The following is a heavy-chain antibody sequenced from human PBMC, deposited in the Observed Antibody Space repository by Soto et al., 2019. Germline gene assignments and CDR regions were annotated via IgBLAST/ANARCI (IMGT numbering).Heavy chain of an antibody. V-gene: IGHV1-18*03. Sequence: QVQLVQSGAEVKKPGASVKVSCKASGYTFTRYGITWVRQAPGQGLEWMGWISGYTGHTNTAQKLQGRVTMTTDTSTSTAYMELRSLKSDDMAVYYCARRHGLGAFDIWGQGTMVTVSS. CDR1: GYTFTRYG. J-gene: IGHJ3*02. CDR3: ARRHGLGAFDI. D-gene: IGHD3-10*01. CDR2: ISGYTGHT.